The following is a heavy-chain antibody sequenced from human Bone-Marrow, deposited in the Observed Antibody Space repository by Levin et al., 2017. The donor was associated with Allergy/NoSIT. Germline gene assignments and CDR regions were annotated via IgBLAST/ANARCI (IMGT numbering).Heavy chain of an antibody. CDR1: GTFYTYA. D-gene: IGHD2-2*02. V-gene: IGHV1-69*06. CDR3: ALLYGLYDMDV. Sequence: SVNVSCKASGTFYTYALSWVRQAPGQGLEWMGGIIPIFGPAKYAQKFQGRVTITADKSTTTAYMEMSSLRFDDTAVYYCALLYGLYDMDVWGQGTTVTVSS. J-gene: IGHJ6*02. CDR2: IIPIFGPA.